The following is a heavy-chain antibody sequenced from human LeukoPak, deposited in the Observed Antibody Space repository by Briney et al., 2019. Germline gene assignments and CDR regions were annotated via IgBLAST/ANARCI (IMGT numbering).Heavy chain of an antibody. Sequence: ASVKVSCKASGYTFTSYAMNWVRQAPGQGLEWMGWINTNTGNPTYAQGFTGRFVFSLDTSVSTAYLQISSLKAEDTAVYYCARDSPFVEWLLRDFDYWGQGTLVTVSS. CDR2: INTNTGNP. V-gene: IGHV7-4-1*02. D-gene: IGHD3-22*01. J-gene: IGHJ4*02. CDR1: GYTFTSYA. CDR3: ARDSPFVEWLLRDFDY.